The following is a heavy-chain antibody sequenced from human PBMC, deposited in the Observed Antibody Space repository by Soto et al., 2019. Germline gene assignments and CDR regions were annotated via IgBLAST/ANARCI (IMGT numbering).Heavy chain of an antibody. Sequence: GGSLRLSCAASGFTFSTYNMYWVRQAPGKGLEWVSFINSNSRTTQYADPVKGRFTISRDNAKNSPYLQMNSLRDEDTAVYYCAVFEASGPLDFWGQGTTVTVSS. J-gene: IGHJ6*02. CDR1: GFTFSTYN. D-gene: IGHD3-10*01. CDR3: AVFEASGPLDF. V-gene: IGHV3-48*02. CDR2: INSNSRTT.